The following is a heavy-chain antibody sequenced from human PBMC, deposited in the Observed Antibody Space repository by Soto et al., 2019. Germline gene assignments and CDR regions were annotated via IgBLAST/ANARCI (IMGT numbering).Heavy chain of an antibody. Sequence: GSSVKVSCKASGGTFGSDAITWVRQAPGQGLEWVGRIIPIFGTTNYAQNLQGRVTISADKSTLTSYMELHSLTSDDTALYYCARDRKDSGYYTNWLDHWG. V-gene: IGHV1-69*06. CDR1: GGTFGSDA. D-gene: IGHD3-22*01. CDR2: IIPIFGTT. J-gene: IGHJ2*01. CDR3: ARDRKDSGYYTNWLDH.